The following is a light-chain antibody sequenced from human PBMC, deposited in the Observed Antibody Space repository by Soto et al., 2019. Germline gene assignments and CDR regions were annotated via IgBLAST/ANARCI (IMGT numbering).Light chain of an antibody. Sequence: DIQMTQSPSTLSASVGDRVTITCRASQSISSWLAWYQQRPGKAPRLLIYKASTLESGVPSRFSGSGSGTEFALTISSLQPDDFATHYCQHYDSYSPWTLGQGTKVDIK. V-gene: IGKV1-5*03. CDR2: KAS. CDR3: QHYDSYSPWT. J-gene: IGKJ1*01. CDR1: QSISSW.